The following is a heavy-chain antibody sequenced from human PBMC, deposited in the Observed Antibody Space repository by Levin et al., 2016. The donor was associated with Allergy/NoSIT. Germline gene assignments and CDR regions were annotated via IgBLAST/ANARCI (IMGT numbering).Heavy chain of an antibody. V-gene: IGHV4-34*01. CDR3: ARGLGVVGGVSLHFVH. CDR2: INHNGDT. Sequence: SETLSLTCVVSGGSFSGYFWTWIRQSPGKGLEWIGEINHNGDTSYSPSLKSRVTISIDTSKSQFSLHMTSMTAADTAVYYCARGLGVVGGVSLHFVHWGQGSLVTVSS. J-gene: IGHJ5*02. CDR1: GGSFSGYF. D-gene: IGHD3-3*01.